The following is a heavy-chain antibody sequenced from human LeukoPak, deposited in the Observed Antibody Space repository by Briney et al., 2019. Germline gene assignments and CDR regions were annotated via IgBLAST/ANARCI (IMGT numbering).Heavy chain of an antibody. CDR2: INHSGGT. CDR3: ARATRRGMYYGSGSYFDY. CDR1: GGSFSGYY. J-gene: IGHJ4*02. D-gene: IGHD3-10*01. Sequence: SETLSLTCAVYGGSFSGYYWSWIRQPPGKGLEWIGEINHSGGTNYNPSLKSRVTISVDTSKNQFSLKLSSVTAADTAVYYCARATRRGMYYGSGSYFDYWGQGTLVTVSS. V-gene: IGHV4-34*01.